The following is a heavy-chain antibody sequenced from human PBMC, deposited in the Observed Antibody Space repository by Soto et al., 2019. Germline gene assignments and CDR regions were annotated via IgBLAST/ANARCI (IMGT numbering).Heavy chain of an antibody. Sequence: ASVKVSCKASGYTFTSYYMHWVRQAPGQGLEWMGIINPSGGSTSYAQKFQGRVTMTRDTSTSTVYMELSSLRSEDTAVYYCARDGLGHEYSSSFDPWGQGTLVTVSS. CDR1: GYTFTSYY. CDR2: INPSGGST. D-gene: IGHD6-6*01. CDR3: ARDGLGHEYSSSFDP. V-gene: IGHV1-46*01. J-gene: IGHJ5*02.